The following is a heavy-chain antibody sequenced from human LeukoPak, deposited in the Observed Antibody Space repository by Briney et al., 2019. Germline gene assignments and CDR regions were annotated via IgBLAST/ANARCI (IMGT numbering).Heavy chain of an antibody. Sequence: ASVRVSCKASGGTFSSYAISWVRQAPGQGLEWMGRIIPILGIANYAQKFQGRVTITADKSTSTAYMELSSLRSEDTAVYYCATAFRYCSSTSCYNLGYWGQGTLVTVSS. D-gene: IGHD2-2*01. CDR3: ATAFRYCSSTSCYNLGY. CDR2: IIPILGIA. CDR1: GGTFSSYA. V-gene: IGHV1-69*04. J-gene: IGHJ4*02.